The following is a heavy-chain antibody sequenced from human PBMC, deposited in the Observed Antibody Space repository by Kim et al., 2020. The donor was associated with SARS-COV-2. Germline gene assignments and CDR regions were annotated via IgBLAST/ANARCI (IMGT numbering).Heavy chain of an antibody. Sequence: SETLSLTCTVSGGSISSGSYYWSWIRQPAGKGLEWIGRIYTSGSTNYNPSLKSRVTISVDTSKNQFSLKLSSVTAADTAVYYCARLRGATAGGCFDYWGQGTLVTVSS. CDR2: IYTSGST. D-gene: IGHD1-26*01. V-gene: IGHV4-61*02. J-gene: IGHJ4*02. CDR1: GGSISSGSYY. CDR3: ARLRGATAGGCFDY.